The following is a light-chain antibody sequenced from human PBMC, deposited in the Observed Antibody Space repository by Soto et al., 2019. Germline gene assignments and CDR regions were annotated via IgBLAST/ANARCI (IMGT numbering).Light chain of an antibody. J-gene: IGLJ2*01. CDR1: SYNIGNNY. CDR2: DND. Sequence: QSVLTQPPSVSAAPGQKVTIYCSGSSYNIGNNYVSWYQQFPGTAPKLLIYDNDKRSSGIPDRFSGSKSGTSATLGITGLQTGDEADYYCGTWDSSLSAVLFGGGTTLT. CDR3: GTWDSSLSAVL. V-gene: IGLV1-51*01.